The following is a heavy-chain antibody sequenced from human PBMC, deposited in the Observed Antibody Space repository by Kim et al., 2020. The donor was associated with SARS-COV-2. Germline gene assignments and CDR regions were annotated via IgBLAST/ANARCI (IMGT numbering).Heavy chain of an antibody. J-gene: IGHJ4*02. V-gene: IGHV1-69*01. Sequence: NYAQKFQGRVTITADESTSTAYMELSSLRSEDTAVYYCARMDSSGYYLDYWGQGTLVTVSS. CDR3: ARMDSSGYYLDY. D-gene: IGHD3-22*01.